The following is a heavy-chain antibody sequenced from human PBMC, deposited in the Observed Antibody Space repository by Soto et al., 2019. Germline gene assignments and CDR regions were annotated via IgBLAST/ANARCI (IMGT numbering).Heavy chain of an antibody. CDR3: ARGRGRITMVRGVIGY. CDR2: MNPDSGNT. D-gene: IGHD3-10*01. CDR1: GYTFTSYD. Sequence: GASVKVSCKASGYTFTSYDINWVRQATGQGLEWMGWMNPDSGNTGYAQKLQGRVTMTRNTSISTAYMELSSLRSEDTAVYYCARGRGRITMVRGVIGYWGQGTLVTVSS. V-gene: IGHV1-8*01. J-gene: IGHJ4*02.